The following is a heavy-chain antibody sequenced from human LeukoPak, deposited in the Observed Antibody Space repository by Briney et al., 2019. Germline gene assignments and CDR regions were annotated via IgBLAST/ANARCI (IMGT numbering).Heavy chain of an antibody. CDR2: ISSSSSYI. D-gene: IGHD3-10*02. CDR3: ARTHLYTMYDAFHI. CDR1: GFTFSSYS. Sequence: GGSLRLSCAASGFTFSSYSMNWVRQAPGKGLEWVSSISSSSSYIYYADSVKGRFSISRDNARNSLYLQMNSLRAEDTAVYYCARTHLYTMYDAFHIWGQGTMVTVSS. V-gene: IGHV3-21*01. J-gene: IGHJ3*02.